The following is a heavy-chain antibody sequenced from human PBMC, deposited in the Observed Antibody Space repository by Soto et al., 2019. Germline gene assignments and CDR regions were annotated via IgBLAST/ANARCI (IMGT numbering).Heavy chain of an antibody. D-gene: IGHD2-15*01. V-gene: IGHV4-59*08. J-gene: IGHJ4*02. Sequence: QVQLQESGPGLVKPSETLSHTCTVSGGSIRSYYWSWIRQPPGKGLEWIGYIYYSGSTNYNPSLKSRVTISVDTSKNQFSLKLSSVTAADTAVYYCARPYGGNLDYWGQGTLVTVSS. CDR3: ARPYGGNLDY. CDR2: IYYSGST. CDR1: GGSIRSYY.